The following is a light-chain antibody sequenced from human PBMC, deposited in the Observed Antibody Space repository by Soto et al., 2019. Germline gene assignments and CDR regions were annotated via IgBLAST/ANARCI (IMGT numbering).Light chain of an antibody. Sequence: QSVLTQPASVSGSPGQSITISCTGTSSDVGDYNYVSWYQQCPGKAPKLIIYDVFKRPSGVSNRFSASKSGNTASLTISGLQAEDEADYYCCSHRSSSSLGVFGGGTQLTVL. CDR1: SSDVGDYNY. V-gene: IGLV2-14*03. CDR2: DVF. J-gene: IGLJ3*02. CDR3: CSHRSSSSLGV.